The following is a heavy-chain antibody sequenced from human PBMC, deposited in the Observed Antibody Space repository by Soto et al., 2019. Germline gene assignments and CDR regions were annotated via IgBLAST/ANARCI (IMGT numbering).Heavy chain of an antibody. CDR3: ARGRIAAAGTTTGGWFDP. J-gene: IGHJ5*02. V-gene: IGHV4-30-2*01. Sequence: SETLSLTCAVSGGSISSGGYSWSWIRQPPGKGLEWIGYIYHSGSTYYNPSLKSRVTISVDRSKNQFSLKLSSVTAADTAVYYCARGRIAAAGTTTGGWFDPWGQGTLVTVSS. D-gene: IGHD6-13*01. CDR1: GGSISSGGYS. CDR2: IYHSGST.